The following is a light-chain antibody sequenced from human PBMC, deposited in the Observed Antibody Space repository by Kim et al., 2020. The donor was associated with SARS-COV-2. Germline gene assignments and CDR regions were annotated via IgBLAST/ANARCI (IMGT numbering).Light chain of an antibody. Sequence: GDRVTITCRASQSISSWLAWYQQKPGKAPNLLIYDASSLESGVPSRFSGSGSGTEFTLTISSLQPDDSATYYCQQYNSFTFGPGTKLEIK. CDR1: QSISSW. J-gene: IGKJ3*01. V-gene: IGKV1-5*01. CDR3: QQYNSFT. CDR2: DAS.